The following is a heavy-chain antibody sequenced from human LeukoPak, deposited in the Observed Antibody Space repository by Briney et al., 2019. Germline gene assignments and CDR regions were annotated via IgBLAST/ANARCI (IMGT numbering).Heavy chain of an antibody. J-gene: IGHJ6*02. D-gene: IGHD1-26*01. Sequence: SETLSLTCTVSGGSISSYYWSWIRQPPGKGLEWIGYIYYSGSTNYNPSLKSRVTISVDTSKNQFSLKLSSVTAADTAVYYCASGSPYYYGMDVWGRGTTVTVSS. CDR1: GGSISSYY. CDR2: IYYSGST. CDR3: ASGSPYYYGMDV. V-gene: IGHV4-59*08.